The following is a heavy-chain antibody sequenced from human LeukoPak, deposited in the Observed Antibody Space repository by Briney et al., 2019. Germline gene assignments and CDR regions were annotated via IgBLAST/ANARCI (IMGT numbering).Heavy chain of an antibody. D-gene: IGHD3-10*02. J-gene: IGHJ6*04. CDR3: AELGITMIGGV. Sequence: GGSLRLSCAASGFIFSTYRMAWVRQAPGKGLEWVANIKEDGSDKNYVVSMKGRFTISRDNAKNSLYLQMNSLRAEDTAVYYCAELGITMIGGVWGKGTTVTISS. CDR2: IKEDGSDK. V-gene: IGHV3-7*01. CDR1: GFIFSTYR.